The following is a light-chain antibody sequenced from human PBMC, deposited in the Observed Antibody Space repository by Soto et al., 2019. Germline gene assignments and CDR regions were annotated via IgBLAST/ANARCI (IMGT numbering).Light chain of an antibody. V-gene: IGKV1-13*02. CDR1: QGISSA. Sequence: AIQLTQSPSSLSASVGDRVTITCRASQGISSALAWYQQKPGKAPNLLIYDASSLEGGVPSRFSGSGSGTAFTLTLSSLQPDDFVTYYCQQFNSYPPITFGPGTRL. CDR2: DAS. J-gene: IGKJ5*01. CDR3: QQFNSYPPIT.